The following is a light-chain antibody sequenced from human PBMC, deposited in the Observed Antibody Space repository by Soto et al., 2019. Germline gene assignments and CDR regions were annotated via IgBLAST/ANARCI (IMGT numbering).Light chain of an antibody. V-gene: IGKV3-20*01. J-gene: IGKJ5*01. Sequence: EIVLTPSPGILSLSPGERATLSCRASQSISINLAWYQQTPGHAPRLLIYAASNRATGVPARFSGSWSGTEFTLTISRLEPEDFAVYYCQEYDGAPPITFGLGTRLEIK. CDR2: AAS. CDR3: QEYDGAPPIT. CDR1: QSISIN.